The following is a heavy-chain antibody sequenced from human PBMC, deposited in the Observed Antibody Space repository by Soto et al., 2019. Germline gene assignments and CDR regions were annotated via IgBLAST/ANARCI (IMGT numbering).Heavy chain of an antibody. J-gene: IGHJ5*02. V-gene: IGHV3-15*01. CDR1: GFTFSNAW. CDR2: IKSKTDGGTT. D-gene: IGHD3-10*01. CDR3: TTAFVLVRGVIRVRFDP. Sequence: EVQLVESGGGLVKPGGSLRLSCAASGFTFSNAWMSWVRQAPGKGLEWVGRIKSKTDGGTTDYAAPVKGRFTISRDDSKNTLYLQMNSLKTEDTAVYYCTTAFVLVRGVIRVRFDPWGQGTLVTVSS.